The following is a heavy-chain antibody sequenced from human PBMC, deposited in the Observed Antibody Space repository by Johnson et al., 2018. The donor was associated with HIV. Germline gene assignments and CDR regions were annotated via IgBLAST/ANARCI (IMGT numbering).Heavy chain of an antibody. V-gene: IGHV3-30-3*01. CDR3: AKDYYGSGSKHDAFDI. J-gene: IGHJ3*02. CDR2: MSYDGSNK. D-gene: IGHD3-10*01. Sequence: VQLVESGGGVVQPGRSLRLSCAASGFTFSSYAMHWVRQAPGKGLEWVAVMSYDGSNKYYADSVKGRFTISRDNSKNTLYLQMNSLRAEDTAVYYCAKDYYGSGSKHDAFDIWGQGTMVTVSS. CDR1: GFTFSSYA.